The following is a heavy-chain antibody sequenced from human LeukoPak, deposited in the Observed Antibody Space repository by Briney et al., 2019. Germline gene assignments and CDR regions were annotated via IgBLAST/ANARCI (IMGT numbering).Heavy chain of an antibody. V-gene: IGHV4-30-2*01. CDR3: ARVGDSVGAKDY. CDR1: GGSISSGGYS. CDR2: IYHSGST. D-gene: IGHD4-17*01. Sequence: SQTLSLTCAVSGGSISSGGYSWSWIRQPPGKGLEWIGYIYHSGSTYYNPSLKSRVTISVDRSKNQFSLKLSSVTAADTAVYYCARVGDSVGAKDYWGQGTLVTVSS. J-gene: IGHJ4*02.